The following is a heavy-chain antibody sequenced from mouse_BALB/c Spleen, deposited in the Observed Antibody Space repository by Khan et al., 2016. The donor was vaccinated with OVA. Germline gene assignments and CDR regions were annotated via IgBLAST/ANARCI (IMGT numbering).Heavy chain of an antibody. CDR1: GYSITSDYA. Sequence: EVKLLESGPGLVKPSQSLSLTCTVTGYSITSDYAWNWIRQFPGNKLEWMGYISSSGSTNYNPALKSRISITRDTSKNQFFLQLNSVTTEDTATYYCARDGSRYNYDMDYWGQGTSVTVSS. CDR2: ISSSGST. D-gene: IGHD2-3*01. J-gene: IGHJ4*01. CDR3: ARDGSRYNYDMDY. V-gene: IGHV3-2*02.